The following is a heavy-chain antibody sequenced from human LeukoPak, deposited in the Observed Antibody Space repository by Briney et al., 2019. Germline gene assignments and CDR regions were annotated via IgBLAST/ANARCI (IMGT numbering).Heavy chain of an antibody. CDR3: ASSSDILTGYYNPFDY. Sequence: ASVKVSCKASGYTFTSYDINWVRQATGQGLEWMGWMNPNSGNTGYAQKFQGRVTMTRNTSKSTAYMELSSLRSEDTAVYYCASSSDILTGYYNPFDYWGQGTLVTVSS. J-gene: IGHJ4*02. CDR1: GYTFTSYD. D-gene: IGHD3-9*01. V-gene: IGHV1-8*01. CDR2: MNPNSGNT.